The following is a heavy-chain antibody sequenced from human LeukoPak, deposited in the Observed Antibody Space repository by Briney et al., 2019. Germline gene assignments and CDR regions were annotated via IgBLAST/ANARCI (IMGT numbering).Heavy chain of an antibody. Sequence: SETLSLTCTVSGGSISSYYWSWIRQPPGKGLEWIGYIYYSGSTNYNPSLKSRVTISVDTSKNQFSLKLSSVTAADTAVYYCARWAAGLFDYWGQGTLVTVSS. D-gene: IGHD6-13*01. J-gene: IGHJ4*02. V-gene: IGHV4-59*08. CDR2: IYYSGST. CDR3: ARWAAGLFDY. CDR1: GGSISSYY.